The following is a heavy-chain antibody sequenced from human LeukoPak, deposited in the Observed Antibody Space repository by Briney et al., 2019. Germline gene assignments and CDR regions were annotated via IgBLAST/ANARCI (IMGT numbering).Heavy chain of an antibody. V-gene: IGHV1-69*13. J-gene: IGHJ6*02. CDR3: ARDDYGDYRYYYYGMDV. Sequence: SVKVSCKASGGTFISYAISWVRQAPGQGLEWMGGIIPIFGTANYAQKFQGRVTITADESTSTAYMELSSLRSEDTAVYYCARDDYGDYRYYYYGMDVWGQGTTVTVSS. CDR1: GGTFISYA. D-gene: IGHD4-17*01. CDR2: IIPIFGTA.